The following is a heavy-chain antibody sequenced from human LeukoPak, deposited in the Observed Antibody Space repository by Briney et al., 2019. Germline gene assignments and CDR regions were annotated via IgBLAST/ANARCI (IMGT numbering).Heavy chain of an antibody. J-gene: IGHJ3*02. V-gene: IGHV1-8*01. Sequence: ASVKVSCKASGYTFTSYDINWVRQATGQGLEWMGWMNPNSGNTGYAQKFQGRVTMTRNTSISTAYMELSSLRSEDTAVHYCARGNSGWYGNDAFDIWGQGTMVAVSS. CDR3: ARGNSGWYGNDAFDI. D-gene: IGHD6-19*01. CDR2: MNPNSGNT. CDR1: GYTFTSYD.